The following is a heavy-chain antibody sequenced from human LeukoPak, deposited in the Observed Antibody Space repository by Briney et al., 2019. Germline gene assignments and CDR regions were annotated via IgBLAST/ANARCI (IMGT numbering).Heavy chain of an antibody. Sequence: GGSLRLSCAASGFTFSSYAMSCVRQAPGKGLEWVSAISGSGGSTYYADSVKGRFTISRDNAKNSLYLQMNSLRAEDTAVYYCARGAPTYYYDSSGYYYGYWGQGTLVTVSS. D-gene: IGHD3-22*01. CDR2: ISGSGGST. V-gene: IGHV3-23*01. CDR1: GFTFSSYA. CDR3: ARGAPTYYYDSSGYYYGY. J-gene: IGHJ4*02.